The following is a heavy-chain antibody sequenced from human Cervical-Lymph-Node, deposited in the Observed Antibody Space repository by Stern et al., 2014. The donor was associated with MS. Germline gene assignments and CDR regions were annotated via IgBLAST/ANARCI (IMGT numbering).Heavy chain of an antibody. CDR2: VYYSGAT. Sequence: QLQLQESGPGLVKPSETLSLTCAVSGDSISSYTHYWAWIRQPPGKGLEWIGSVYYSGATYSTPSIKSPVTISVDTSKNPFSLGLNSVTAADTAVYYCAKHACTGAACPFDLWGQGTLVTVSS. CDR1: GDSISSYTHY. CDR3: AKHACTGAACPFDL. J-gene: IGHJ4*02. V-gene: IGHV4-39*01. D-gene: IGHD2-8*02.